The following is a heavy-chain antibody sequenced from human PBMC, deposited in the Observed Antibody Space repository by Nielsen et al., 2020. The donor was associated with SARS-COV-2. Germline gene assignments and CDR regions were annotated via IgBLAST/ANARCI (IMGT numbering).Heavy chain of an antibody. D-gene: IGHD2-15*01. CDR3: ARDLCSGGSCNHYYYYGMDV. Sequence: ASVKVSCKASGYTFTSYYMHWVRQAPGQGLEWMGIINPSGGSTSYAQKFQGRVTMTRDTSTSTVYMELSSLRSEDTAVYYCARDLCSGGSCNHYYYYGMDVWGQGTTVTVSS. J-gene: IGHJ6*02. CDR1: GYTFTSYY. CDR2: INPSGGST. V-gene: IGHV1-46*01.